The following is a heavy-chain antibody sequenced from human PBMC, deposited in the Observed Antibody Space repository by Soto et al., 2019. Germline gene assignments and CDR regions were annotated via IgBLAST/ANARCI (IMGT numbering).Heavy chain of an antibody. V-gene: IGHV1-69*01. D-gene: IGHD3-22*01. Sequence: QVQLVQSGAEVKKPGSSVKVSCKASGGTFSSYAFSWVRQAPGQGLEWMGGIIPVFGASNYAQRFQGIVTITADASTSTAYMDLRSLRSEAAAVYYCAGPPEWSYALSQLVITTFGFYWGPGTVVTVSP. CDR3: AGPPEWSYALSQLVITTFGFY. J-gene: IGHJ4*02. CDR2: IIPVFGAS. CDR1: GGTFSSYA.